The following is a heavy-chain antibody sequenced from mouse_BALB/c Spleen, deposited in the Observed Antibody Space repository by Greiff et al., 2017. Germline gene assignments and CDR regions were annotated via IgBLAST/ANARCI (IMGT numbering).Heavy chain of an antibody. CDR3: TRNDLITTRAMDY. CDR1: GYTFTSYY. CDR2: INPSNGGT. J-gene: IGHJ4*01. Sequence: LVESGAELVKPGASVKLSCKASGYTFTSYYMYWVKQRPGQGLEWIGEINPSNGGTNFNEKFKSKATLTVDKSSSTAYMQLSSLTSEDSAVYYCTRNDLITTRAMDYWGQGTSVTVSS. V-gene: IGHV1S81*02. D-gene: IGHD1-1*01.